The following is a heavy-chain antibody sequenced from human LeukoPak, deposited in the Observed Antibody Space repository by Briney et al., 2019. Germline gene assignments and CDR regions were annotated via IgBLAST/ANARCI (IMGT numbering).Heavy chain of an antibody. J-gene: IGHJ5*02. D-gene: IGHD4-11*01. CDR2: IYYSGST. V-gene: IGHV4-31*03. Sequence: SETLSLTCTVSGGSISSGGYYWGWIRQHPGKGLEWIVYIYYSGSTYYNPALKSRVTISVDTSKTQFSLKLSSLTAADTAVYYCARVGGRTVTTFYWFDPWGQGTLVTVSS. CDR1: GGSISSGGYY. CDR3: ARVGGRTVTTFYWFDP.